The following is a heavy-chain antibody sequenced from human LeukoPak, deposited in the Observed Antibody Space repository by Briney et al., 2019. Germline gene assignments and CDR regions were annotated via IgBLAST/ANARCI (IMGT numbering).Heavy chain of an antibody. V-gene: IGHV4-34*01. D-gene: IGHD4-11*01. J-gene: IGHJ4*02. Sequence: SETLSLTCAVYGGSFSGYYWSWIRQPPGKGLEWIGEINHSGSTNYNPSLKSRVTISVDTSKNQFSLKLSSVTAADTAVYYCARARAGTTETKGFDYWGQGTLVTVSS. CDR3: ARARAGTTETKGFDY. CDR2: INHSGST. CDR1: GGSFSGYY.